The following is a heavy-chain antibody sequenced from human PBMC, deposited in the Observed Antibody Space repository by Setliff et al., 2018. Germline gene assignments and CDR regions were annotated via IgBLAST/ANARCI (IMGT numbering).Heavy chain of an antibody. D-gene: IGHD1-26*01. J-gene: IGHJ6*03. V-gene: IGHV1-69*05. CDR1: ADTFTGYY. CDR3: ARERGEIVGPTSYYYYMDV. Sequence: SVKVSCKASADTFTGYYVHWVRQAPGQGLEWMGGTIPIFGSTNYAQKFQDRVTIITDESTSTAYMGLRSLRTEDTAVYYCARERGEIVGPTSYYYYMDVWGEGTPVTVSS. CDR2: TIPIFGST.